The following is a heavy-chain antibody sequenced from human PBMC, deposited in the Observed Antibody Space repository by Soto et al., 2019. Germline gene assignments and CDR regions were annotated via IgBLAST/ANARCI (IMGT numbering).Heavy chain of an antibody. V-gene: IGHV4-34*01. CDR1: GGSFSCYY. CDR2: INHSGST. J-gene: IGHJ5*02. Sequence: SETLSLTCAVYGGSFSCYYLSWIRQPPGKGLEWIGEINHSGSTNYNPSLKSRVTISVDTSKNQFSLKLSSVTAADTAVYYCARYWQSGSSSIYLFDPWGQGTLVTVSS. D-gene: IGHD6-6*01. CDR3: ARYWQSGSSSIYLFDP.